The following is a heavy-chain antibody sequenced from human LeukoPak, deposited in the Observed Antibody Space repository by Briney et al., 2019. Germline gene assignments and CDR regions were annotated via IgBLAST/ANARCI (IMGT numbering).Heavy chain of an antibody. D-gene: IGHD3-22*01. CDR2: INPNSGGT. V-gene: IGHV1-2*02. CDR3: ARELNYDSSGYYFDY. CDR1: GYTFTVYF. J-gene: IGHJ4*02. Sequence: ASVKVSCKASGYTFTVYFMHWVRQAPGEGLEWMGWINPNSGGTNYAQKFQGRVTMTRTTSISTAYMELSRLRSDDTAVYYCARELNYDSSGYYFDYWGQGTLVTVSS.